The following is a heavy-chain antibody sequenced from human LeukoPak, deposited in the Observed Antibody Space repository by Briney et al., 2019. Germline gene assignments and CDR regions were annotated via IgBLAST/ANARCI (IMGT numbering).Heavy chain of an antibody. CDR1: GFTFSSYA. J-gene: IGHJ6*04. V-gene: IGHV3-30*04. D-gene: IGHD6-19*01. CDR3: ARGRRVLAVAGTEGVYYYYGMVV. CDR2: ISYDGSNK. Sequence: PGRSLRLSCAASGFTFSSYAMHWVRQAPGKGLEWVAVISYDGSNKYYADSVKGRFTISRDNSKNTLYLQMNSLRAEDTAVYYCARGRRVLAVAGTEGVYYYYGMVVWGKGTTVTVSS.